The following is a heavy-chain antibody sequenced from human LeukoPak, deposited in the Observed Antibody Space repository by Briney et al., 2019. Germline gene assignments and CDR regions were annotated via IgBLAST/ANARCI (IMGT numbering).Heavy chain of an antibody. CDR1: GFTFSSYS. Sequence: GGSLRPSCAASGFTFSSYSMNWVRRAPGKGLEWVANIKEDGSEQYYPESVKGRFTISRDNANNILYLQLNSVRAEDTAVYYCVRETQSGITDFDYWGQGTPVTVSS. D-gene: IGHD1-14*01. CDR3: VRETQSGITDFDY. V-gene: IGHV3-7*01. J-gene: IGHJ4*02. CDR2: IKEDGSEQ.